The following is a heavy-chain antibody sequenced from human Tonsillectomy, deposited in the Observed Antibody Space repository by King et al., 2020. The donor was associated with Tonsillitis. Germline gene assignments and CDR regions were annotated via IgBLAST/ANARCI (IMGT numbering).Heavy chain of an antibody. V-gene: IGHV3-13*01. D-gene: IGHD6-19*01. CDR2: IGTASDT. CDR1: GFSFSTYD. J-gene: IGHJ3*02. CDR3: ARGGSAVAGDYDAFDI. Sequence: VQLVESGGGLVQPGGSLRLSCAGSGFSFSTYDMHWVRQATGKGLEWVSTIGTASDTYYPGSVKGRFTISRENARSSLYLQMNSLTAGDTAVYYCARGGSAVAGDYDAFDIWGQGTIVTVCS.